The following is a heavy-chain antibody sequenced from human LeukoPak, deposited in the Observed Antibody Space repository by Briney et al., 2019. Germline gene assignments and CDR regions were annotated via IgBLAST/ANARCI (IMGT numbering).Heavy chain of an antibody. CDR1: GFTFSSYW. V-gene: IGHV3-7*01. CDR3: ARGHRWPTIESGYFDY. J-gene: IGHJ4*02. CDR2: IKQDGSEK. D-gene: IGHD5-24*01. Sequence: GGSLRLSCAASGFTFSSYWMSWVRQAPGKGLEWVANIKQDGSEKYYVDSVKGRFTISRDNAKNSLYLQMNSLRAEDTAVYYCARGHRWPTIESGYFDYWGQGTLVTVSS.